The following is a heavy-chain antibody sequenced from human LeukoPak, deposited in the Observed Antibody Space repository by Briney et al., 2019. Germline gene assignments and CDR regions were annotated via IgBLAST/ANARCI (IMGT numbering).Heavy chain of an antibody. CDR2: IYYSGST. D-gene: IGHD2-15*01. CDR3: ASAKWVVALAQDAFDI. J-gene: IGHJ3*02. CDR1: GGSISSSSYY. V-gene: IGHV4-39*01. Sequence: SETLSLTCTVSGGSISSSSYYWGWIRQPPGKGLEWIGSIYYSGSTYYNPSLKSRVTISVDTSKNQFSLKLSSVTAADTAVYYCASAKWVVALAQDAFDIWGQGTMVTVSS.